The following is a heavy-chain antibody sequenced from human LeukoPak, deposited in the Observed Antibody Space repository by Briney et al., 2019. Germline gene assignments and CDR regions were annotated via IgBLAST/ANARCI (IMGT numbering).Heavy chain of an antibody. J-gene: IGHJ4*02. CDR3: AKGISGSCYTGLGF. Sequence: GGSLRLSCAASGFTFSSYGMHWVRQAPGKGLEWVAVISYDGSNKYYADSVKGRFTISRDNSKTTLLLQMNSLRAEDTAVYYCAKGISGSCYTGLGFWGQGTLVTVSS. D-gene: IGHD2-2*02. CDR1: GFTFSSYG. CDR2: ISYDGSNK. V-gene: IGHV3-30*18.